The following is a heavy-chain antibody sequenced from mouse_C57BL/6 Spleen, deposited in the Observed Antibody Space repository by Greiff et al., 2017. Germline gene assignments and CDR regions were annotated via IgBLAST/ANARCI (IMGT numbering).Heavy chain of an antibody. J-gene: IGHJ3*01. Sequence: LQQSGGGLVQPGGSMKLSCAASGFTFSDAWMDWVRQSPEKGLEWVAEIRNKANNHATYYAESVKGRFTISRDDSKSSVYLQMNSLRAEDTGIYYCTRKRDVAWFAYWGQGTLVTVSA. CDR2: IRNKANNHAT. D-gene: IGHD3-3*01. CDR1: GFTFSDAW. V-gene: IGHV6-6*01. CDR3: TRKRDVAWFAY.